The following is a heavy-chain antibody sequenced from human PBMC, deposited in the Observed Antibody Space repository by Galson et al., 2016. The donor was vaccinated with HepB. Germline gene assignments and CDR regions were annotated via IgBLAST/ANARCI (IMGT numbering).Heavy chain of an antibody. V-gene: IGHV3-21*01. J-gene: IGHJ2*01. D-gene: IGHD6-6*01. CDR1: GFTFSRYT. CDR3: TRDGSGASSSRGYFDL. Sequence: SLRLSCAASGFTFSRYTMNWVRQAPGKGLEWVSTVSSNRAYIYYADSVKGRFTISRDNAKNSLYLQMNSLRVDDTAVYFCTRDGSGASSSRGYFDLWGRGTLVTVSS. CDR2: VSSNRAYI.